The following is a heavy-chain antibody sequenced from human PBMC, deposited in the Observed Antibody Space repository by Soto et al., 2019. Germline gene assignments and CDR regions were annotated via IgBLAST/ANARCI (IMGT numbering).Heavy chain of an antibody. J-gene: IGHJ6*03. CDR1: GFTFSSYW. CDR3: ARDPGTTVYYMDV. V-gene: IGHV3-7*01. CDR2: IKQDGSEK. Sequence: GGSLRLSCAASGFTFSSYWMSWVRQAPGKGLEWVANIKQDGSEKYYVDSVKGRFTISRDNAKNSLYLQMNSLRAEDTAVYYCARDPGTTVYYMDVWGKGTTVTVSS. D-gene: IGHD4-4*01.